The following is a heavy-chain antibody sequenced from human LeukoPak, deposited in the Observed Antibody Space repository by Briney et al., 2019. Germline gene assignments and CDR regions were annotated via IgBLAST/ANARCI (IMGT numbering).Heavy chain of an antibody. CDR3: AREYSRSVVAGSRPDL. CDR2: MYYRGTT. CDR1: GGSISSSSYY. D-gene: IGHD2-15*01. Sequence: PSETLALTCSVSGGSISSSSYYWGWIRQSPGTGLQWIGSMYYRGTTYENSSLKSRLTLSMDTSNNQFSLKLTSVTAADTAVYYCAREYSRSVVAGSRPDLWGQGLLVTVSS. J-gene: IGHJ4*02. V-gene: IGHV4-39*02.